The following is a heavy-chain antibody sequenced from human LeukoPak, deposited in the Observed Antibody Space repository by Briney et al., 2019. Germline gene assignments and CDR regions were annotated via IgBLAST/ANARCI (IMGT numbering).Heavy chain of an antibody. Sequence: PETLSLTCAVYGGSFSGYYWSWIRQPPGKGLEWIGEINHSGSTNYNPSLKSRVTISVDTSKNQFSLKLSSVTAADTAVYYCAARYYDFWSGYYTGDYWGQGTLVTVSS. CDR2: INHSGST. CDR1: GGSFSGYY. V-gene: IGHV4-34*01. J-gene: IGHJ4*02. CDR3: AARYYDFWSGYYTGDY. D-gene: IGHD3-3*01.